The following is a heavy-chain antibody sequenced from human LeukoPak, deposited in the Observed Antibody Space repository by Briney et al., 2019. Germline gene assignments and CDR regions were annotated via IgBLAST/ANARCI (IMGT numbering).Heavy chain of an antibody. D-gene: IGHD6-19*01. Sequence: GGSLRHSCAASGFTVSSNYMSWVRQAPGEGLEWVLVIHSGGDTYYADSVKGRFTISRDNSKNTLYLQMNSLRVEDTAVYYCARGIDSSGWLDYWGQGTLVTGSS. CDR3: ARGIDSSGWLDY. V-gene: IGHV3-53*01. CDR1: GFTVSSNY. J-gene: IGHJ4*02. CDR2: IHSGGDT.